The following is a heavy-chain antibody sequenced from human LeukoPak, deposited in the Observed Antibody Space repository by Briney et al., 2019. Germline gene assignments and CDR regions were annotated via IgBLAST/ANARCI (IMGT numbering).Heavy chain of an antibody. J-gene: IGHJ4*02. Sequence: SETLSLTCTVSGGSISSYYWSWIRQPPGKGLEWIGYIYYSGSTNYNPSLKSRVTISVDTSKNQFSLKLSSVTAADTAVYYCARNHGRYFDYWGQGTLVTVSS. CDR3: ARNHGRYFDY. CDR1: GGSISSYY. D-gene: IGHD2-8*01. CDR2: IYYSGST. V-gene: IGHV4-59*01.